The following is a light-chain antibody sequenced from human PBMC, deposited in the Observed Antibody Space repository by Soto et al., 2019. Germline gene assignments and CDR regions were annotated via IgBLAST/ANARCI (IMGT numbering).Light chain of an antibody. J-gene: IGLJ3*02. Sequence: QSAPTQPPSASGSPGQSVTTSCSGSSSDIGNNNYVSWYQQHPGKAPKLLIYEVFKRPSGVPDRFSGSKSGNMASLTVSGLQPEDEADYYCSTFGGAKVFGGGTKLTVL. CDR3: STFGGAKV. V-gene: IGLV2-8*01. CDR1: SSDIGNNNY. CDR2: EVF.